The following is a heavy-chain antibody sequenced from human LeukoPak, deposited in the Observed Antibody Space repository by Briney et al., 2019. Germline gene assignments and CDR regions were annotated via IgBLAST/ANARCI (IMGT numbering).Heavy chain of an antibody. J-gene: IGHJ3*02. D-gene: IGHD3-22*01. CDR2: ISNDGGST. CDR1: GFXFISYA. Sequence: GGSLRLSCSASGFXFISYAMHWVRQAPGNGLDYVSGISNDGGSTYYADSVKGRFTISRDNSKNTLYLQMNSLRAEDTAVFYCARQYYYDSSGYYLGVNAFDIWGQGTMVTVSS. CDR3: ARQYYYDSSGYYLGVNAFDI. V-gene: IGHV3-64*04.